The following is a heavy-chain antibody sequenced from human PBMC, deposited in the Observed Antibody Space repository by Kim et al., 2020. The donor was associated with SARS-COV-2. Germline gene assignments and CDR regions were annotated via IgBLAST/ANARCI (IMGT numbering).Heavy chain of an antibody. CDR3: ARDPYCSGGSCYNPAEYFQH. J-gene: IGHJ1*01. D-gene: IGHD2-15*01. CDR1: GFTFSSYW. Sequence: GGSLRLSCAASGFTFSSYWMHWVRQAPGKGLVWVSRINSDGSSTSYADSVNGRFTISRDNAKNTLYLQMNSLRAEDTAVYYCARDPYCSGGSCYNPAEYFQHWGQGTLVTVSS. CDR2: INSDGSST. V-gene: IGHV3-74*01.